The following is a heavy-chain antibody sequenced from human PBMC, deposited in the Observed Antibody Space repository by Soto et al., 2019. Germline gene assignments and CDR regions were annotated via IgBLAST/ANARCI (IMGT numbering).Heavy chain of an antibody. CDR1: GFSFSSYS. Sequence: PGGSLRLSCAASGFSFSSYSMNWVRQAPGKGLEWVSSISSSISYIYYADSVKGRFTIYRDNAKNSLYREMNSLRAENTAVYYCARSLLGNQNAFDIWGQGTMVTVSS. V-gene: IGHV3-21*01. J-gene: IGHJ3*02. D-gene: IGHD1-1*01. CDR2: ISSSISYI. CDR3: ARSLLGNQNAFDI.